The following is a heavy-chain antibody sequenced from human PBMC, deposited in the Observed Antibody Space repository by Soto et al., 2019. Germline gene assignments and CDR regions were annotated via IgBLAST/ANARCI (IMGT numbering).Heavy chain of an antibody. CDR2: VYYRGRS. V-gene: IGHV4-39*01. CDR1: GGSVTNSSYY. D-gene: IGHD4-17*01. CDR3: VRQGTTVPTQAYYDY. J-gene: IGHJ4*02. Sequence: PSETLSLTCTVSGGSVTNSSYYWGWIRQSPGKGLEWIGSVYYRGRSYSKSSVKSRVTISVDASKNRFSLSLNSVTASDTAVYFCVRQGTTVPTQAYYDYWSPGALVTVSS.